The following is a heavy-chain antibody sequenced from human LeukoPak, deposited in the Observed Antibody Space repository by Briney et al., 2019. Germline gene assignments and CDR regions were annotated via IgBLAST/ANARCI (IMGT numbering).Heavy chain of an antibody. CDR1: GGSISSYY. D-gene: IGHD3-22*01. CDR2: IYYSGST. J-gene: IGHJ5*02. CDR3: ARKYYYDSSGFIHWGGNWFDP. V-gene: IGHV4-59*08. Sequence: PSETLSLTCTVSGGSISSYYWSWIRQPPGKGLEWIGYIYYSGSTYYNPSLKSRVTISVDTSKNQFSLKLSSVTAADTAVYYCARKYYYDSSGFIHWGGNWFDPWGQGTLVTVSS.